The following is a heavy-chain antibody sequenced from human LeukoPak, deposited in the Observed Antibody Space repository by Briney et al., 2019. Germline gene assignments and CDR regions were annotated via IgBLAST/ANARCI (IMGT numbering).Heavy chain of an antibody. Sequence: SETLSLTCTVSGGSISSYYWSWIRQPPGKGLEYIGYIYYSGSTNYNPSLKSRVTISVDTSKNQFSLKLSSVTAADTAVYYCASHVSGEYFQHWGQGTLVTVSS. J-gene: IGHJ1*01. CDR2: IYYSGST. CDR3: ASHVSGEYFQH. CDR1: GGSISSYY. D-gene: IGHD3-10*01. V-gene: IGHV4-59*08.